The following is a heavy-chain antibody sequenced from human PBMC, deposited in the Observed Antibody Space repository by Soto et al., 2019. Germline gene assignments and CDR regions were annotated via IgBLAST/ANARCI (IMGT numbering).Heavy chain of an antibody. D-gene: IGHD2-15*01. J-gene: IGHJ4*02. V-gene: IGHV3-30*03. Sequence: QVQLVESGGGVVQPGRSLRLSCVASGFTFSNNGIHWVRQAAGKGLEWVAVISSDGRKKYYEDSVKGRFTISRDNSKSTLYVQMHSLRADDTAVYSCAMVLYGGSSRFDYWGQGTLVTVSS. CDR1: GFTFSNNG. CDR3: AMVLYGGSSRFDY. CDR2: ISSDGRKK.